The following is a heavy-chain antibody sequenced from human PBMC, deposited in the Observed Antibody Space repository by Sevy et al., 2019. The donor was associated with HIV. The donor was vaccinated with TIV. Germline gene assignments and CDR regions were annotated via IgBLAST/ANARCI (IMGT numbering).Heavy chain of an antibody. V-gene: IGHV1-2*02. D-gene: IGHD2-15*01. Sequence: ASVKVSCKASGYTFTGYYMHWVRQAPGQGLEWMGWINPNSGGTNYAQKFQGRVTMTRDTSISTAYMELSRLRSDDTAVYYCARERAYCSGGSCKPGGLFEPWGQGTLVTLSS. CDR2: INPNSGGT. CDR3: ARERAYCSGGSCKPGGLFEP. CDR1: GYTFTGYY. J-gene: IGHJ5*02.